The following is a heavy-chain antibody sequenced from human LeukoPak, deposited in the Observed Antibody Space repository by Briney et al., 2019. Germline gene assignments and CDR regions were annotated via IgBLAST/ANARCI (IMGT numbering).Heavy chain of an antibody. Sequence: GASVKVSRKPSVYTFTSYGISWVRQAPGQGLEWMGWISAYNGNTNYAQKPQGRVTMTTDTSTSTAYMEVRSLRSDDTAVYYCARAKILEWLFPYYYYYYGMDVWGQGTTVTVSS. J-gene: IGHJ6*02. CDR2: ISAYNGNT. CDR3: ARAKILEWLFPYYYYYYGMDV. CDR1: VYTFTSYG. D-gene: IGHD3-3*01. V-gene: IGHV1-18*01.